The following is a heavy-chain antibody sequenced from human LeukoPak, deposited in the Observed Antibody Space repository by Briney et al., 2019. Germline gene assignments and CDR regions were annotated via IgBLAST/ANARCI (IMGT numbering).Heavy chain of an antibody. CDR1: GFTFSSYS. J-gene: IGHJ3*02. D-gene: IGHD2-2*01. Sequence: PGGSLRLSXAASGFTFSSYSMNWVRQAPGKGLEWVSYISSSSSTIYYADSVQGRFTISRDNAKNSLYLQMNSLRAEDTAVYYCARARTYCSSTSCYGGAFDIWGQGTMVTVSS. CDR2: ISSSSSTI. CDR3: ARARTYCSSTSCYGGAFDI. V-gene: IGHV3-48*01.